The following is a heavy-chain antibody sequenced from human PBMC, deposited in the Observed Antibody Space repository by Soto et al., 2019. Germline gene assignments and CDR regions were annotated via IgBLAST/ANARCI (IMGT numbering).Heavy chain of an antibody. D-gene: IGHD2-15*01. CDR1: GFTFSSYG. CDR2: ISYDGSNK. CDR3: AKGGVVGDIVVVVAAGADY. J-gene: IGHJ4*02. V-gene: IGHV3-30*18. Sequence: QVQLVESGGGVVQPGRSLRLSCAASGFTFSSYGMHWVRQAPGKGLEWVAGISYDGSNKYYADSVKGRFTISRDNSKNTMYLQMNSLRAEDTAVYYCAKGGVVGDIVVVVAAGADYWGQGTLVTVSS.